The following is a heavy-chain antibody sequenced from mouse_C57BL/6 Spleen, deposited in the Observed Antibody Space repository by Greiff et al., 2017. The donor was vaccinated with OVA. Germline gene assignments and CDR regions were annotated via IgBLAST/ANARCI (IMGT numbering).Heavy chain of an antibody. J-gene: IGHJ3*01. V-gene: IGHV1-64*01. D-gene: IGHD2-12*01. CDR2: IHPNSGST. CDR3: ARGDDRGTWFAY. CDR1: GYTFTSYW. Sequence: QVQLQQPGAELVKPGASVKLSCKASGYTFTSYWMHWVKQRPGQGLEWIGMIHPNSGSTNYNEKFKSKATLTVDTSSSTAYMQLSSLTSEDSAVYCGARGDDRGTWFAYWGQGTLVTVSA.